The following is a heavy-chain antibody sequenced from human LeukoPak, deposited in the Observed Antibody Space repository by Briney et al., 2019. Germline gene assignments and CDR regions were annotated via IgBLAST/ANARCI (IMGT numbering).Heavy chain of an antibody. V-gene: IGHV3-23*01. D-gene: IGHD6-19*01. J-gene: IGHJ4*02. Sequence: GGSLRLSCAASGFTFSSYAMSWVRQAPGKGLEWVSAISGSGGSTYYADSVKGRFTISRDNSKNTLYLQTNSLRAEDTAVYYCAKKGQQWLVRSVYFDYWGQGTLVTVSS. CDR3: AKKGQQWLVRSVYFDY. CDR1: GFTFSSYA. CDR2: ISGSGGST.